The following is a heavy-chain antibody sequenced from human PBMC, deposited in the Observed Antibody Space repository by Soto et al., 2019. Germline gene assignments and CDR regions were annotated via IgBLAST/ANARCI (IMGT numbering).Heavy chain of an antibody. Sequence: QVQLVESGGGVVQPGRSLRLSCAASGFTFSSYGMHWVRQAPGKGLEWVAVIWYDGSNKYYADSVKGRFTISRDNSKNTLYLQMNSLRAEDTAVYYCARFVELSEPFDYWGQGTLVTVSS. CDR3: ARFVELSEPFDY. CDR2: IWYDGSNK. J-gene: IGHJ4*02. CDR1: GFTFSSYG. V-gene: IGHV3-33*01. D-gene: IGHD3-10*01.